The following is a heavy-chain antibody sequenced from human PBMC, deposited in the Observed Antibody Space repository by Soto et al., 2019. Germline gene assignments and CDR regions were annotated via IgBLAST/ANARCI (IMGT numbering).Heavy chain of an antibody. CDR2: ISSSSSTI. V-gene: IGHV3-48*01. CDR3: ARVGCSGRIDY. D-gene: IGHD2-15*01. J-gene: IGHJ4*02. CDR1: GFTFSSYS. Sequence: EVQLVESGGGLVQPGGSLRLSCAASGFTFSSYSMNWVRQAPGKGLEWVSYISSSSSTIYYADSVKGRFTISRDNAKNSQYLQMNRLRAEDTAVYYCARVGCSGRIDYWGQGTLVTVSS.